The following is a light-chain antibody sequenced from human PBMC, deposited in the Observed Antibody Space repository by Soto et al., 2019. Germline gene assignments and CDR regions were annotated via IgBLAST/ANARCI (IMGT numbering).Light chain of an antibody. CDR2: DAS. J-gene: IGKJ1*01. CDR1: QSISSW. CDR3: QQHNSSPWT. V-gene: IGKV1-5*01. Sequence: DIQMTQSPSTLSASVGDRVTITCRASQSISSWLAWYQQKPGKAPKLLIYDASSLESGVPSRFSGSGSGTEFTLTITSLQPDDSATYYCQQHNSSPWTFGQGTKVEIK.